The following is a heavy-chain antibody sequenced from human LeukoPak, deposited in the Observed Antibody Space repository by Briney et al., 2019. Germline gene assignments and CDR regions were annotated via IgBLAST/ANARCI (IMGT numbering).Heavy chain of an antibody. Sequence: GGSLRLSCAASGFTFSSYAMSWVRQAPGKGLEWVSAISGSGGSTYYADSVKGRFTISRDNSKNTLYLQMNSLRAEDTAVYYCAKDCCYYYGSGSYLPYMDVWGKGTTVTVSS. CDR1: GFTFSSYA. CDR2: ISGSGGST. V-gene: IGHV3-23*01. CDR3: AKDCCYYYGSGSYLPYMDV. J-gene: IGHJ6*03. D-gene: IGHD3-10*01.